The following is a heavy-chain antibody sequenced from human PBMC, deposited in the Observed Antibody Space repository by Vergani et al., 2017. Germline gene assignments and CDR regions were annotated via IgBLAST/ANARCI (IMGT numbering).Heavy chain of an antibody. CDR2: ISAYNGNT. CDR3: ARDLPTRRYDYYYYMDV. V-gene: IGHV1-18*01. J-gene: IGHJ6*03. CDR1: GYTFTSYG. D-gene: IGHD3-16*01. Sequence: QAQLGQSDSEVKKPGDSVTLSCKASGYTFTSYGISWVRQAPGQGLEWMGWISAYNGNTNYAQKLQGRVTMTTDTSTSTAYMELRSLRSDDTAVYYCARDLPTRRYDYYYYMDVWGKGTTVTVSS.